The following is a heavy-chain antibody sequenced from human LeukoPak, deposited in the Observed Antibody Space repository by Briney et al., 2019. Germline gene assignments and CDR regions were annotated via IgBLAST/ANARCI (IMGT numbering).Heavy chain of an antibody. V-gene: IGHV4-34*01. CDR2: INHSGST. CDR1: GGSFSGYY. J-gene: IGHJ4*02. D-gene: IGHD6-19*01. CDR3: ARGKGSGWFSYYFDY. Sequence: SETLSLTCAVYGGSFSGYYWSWIRRPPGKGLEWIGEINHSGSTNYNPSLKSRVTISVDTSKNQFSLRLSSVTAADTAVYYCARGKGSGWFSYYFDYWGQGTLVTVSS.